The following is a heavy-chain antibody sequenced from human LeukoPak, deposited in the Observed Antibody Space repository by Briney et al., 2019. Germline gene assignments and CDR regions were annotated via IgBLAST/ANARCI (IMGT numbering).Heavy chain of an antibody. CDR2: LSTSGDST. J-gene: IGHJ4*02. CDR3: AKGQGYYVDY. Sequence: GGSLRLSCAASAFTFSNHWMHWVRQAPGKGLEWVSALSTSGDSTYYADSVKGRFTISRDNSQNTLYLQMNSLRAEDTAVYYCAKGQGYYVDYWGQGTLVTVSS. V-gene: IGHV3-23*01. CDR1: AFTFSNHW.